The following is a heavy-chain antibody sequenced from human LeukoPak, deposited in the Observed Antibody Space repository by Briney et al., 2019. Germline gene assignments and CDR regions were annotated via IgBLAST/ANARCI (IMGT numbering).Heavy chain of an antibody. Sequence: SETLSLTCAVYGGSSSGYYWSWIRQPPGKGLEWIGEINHSGSTNYNPSLKSRVTISVDTSKNQFSLKLSSVTAADTAVYYRASGSYPFDYWGQGTLVTVSS. V-gene: IGHV4-34*01. CDR1: GGSSSGYY. CDR2: INHSGST. CDR3: ASGSYPFDY. J-gene: IGHJ4*02.